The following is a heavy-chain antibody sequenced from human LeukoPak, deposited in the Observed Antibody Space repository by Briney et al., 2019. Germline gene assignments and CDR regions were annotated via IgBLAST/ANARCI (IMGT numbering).Heavy chain of an antibody. CDR2: ISAYNGNT. V-gene: IGHV1-18*01. CDR3: ASEMLDDFWSGYYGDY. J-gene: IGHJ4*02. CDR1: GYTFTSYG. Sequence: ASVKVSCKASGYTFTSYGISWVRQAPGQGLEWMEWISAYNGNTNYAQKFQGRVTMTRDTSISTAYMELSRLRSDDTAVYYCASEMLDDFWSGYYGDYWGQGTLVTVSS. D-gene: IGHD3-3*01.